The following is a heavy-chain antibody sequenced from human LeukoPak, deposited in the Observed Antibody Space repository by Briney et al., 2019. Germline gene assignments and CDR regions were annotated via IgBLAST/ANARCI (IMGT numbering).Heavy chain of an antibody. D-gene: IGHD6-19*01. V-gene: IGHV4-38-2*01. J-gene: IGHJ4*02. CDR2: SYHSGRT. CDR1: GYSISSGYY. CDR3: ASTQQLLAFDY. Sequence: PSETQSLTCAVSGYSISSGYYWGWIRQPPGKGLDLIGRSYHSGRTYCNPSLKRRVPLQVDTSKNQFSMRLKSVTAADKAVYCCASTQQLLAFDYWGQGILVTVSS.